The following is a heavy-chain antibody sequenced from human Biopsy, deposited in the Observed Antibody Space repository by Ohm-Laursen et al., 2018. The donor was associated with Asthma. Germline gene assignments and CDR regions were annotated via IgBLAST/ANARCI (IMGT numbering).Heavy chain of an antibody. Sequence: ATVKISCKASGFSFDNYFMHWVRQAPGQGLEWMGIVNPSGAGTRYAEKFRGRLIVTRDASTRTAFMDLRSLRSDDTAIYFCARARETTNYGDSDFDIWGQGTLITVSS. V-gene: IGHV1-46*02. CDR1: GFSFDNYF. CDR3: ARARETTNYGDSDFDI. D-gene: IGHD2-8*01. CDR2: VNPSGAGT. J-gene: IGHJ4*02.